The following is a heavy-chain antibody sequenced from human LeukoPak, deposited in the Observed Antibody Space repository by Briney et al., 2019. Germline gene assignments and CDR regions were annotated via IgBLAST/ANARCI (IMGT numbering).Heavy chain of an antibody. CDR1: GFSLNTSGVG. V-gene: IGHV4-39*01. CDR2: INHSGST. D-gene: IGHD4-11*01. Sequence: SGPTLVKPTQTLTLTCTFSGFSLNTSGVGVGWIRQPPGKGLEWIGEINHSGSTNYNPSLKSRVTISVDTSKNQFSLKLSSVTAADTAAYYCARHRWSPLMTTVTTPFDPWGQGTLVTVSS. J-gene: IGHJ5*02. CDR3: ARHRWSPLMTTVTTPFDP.